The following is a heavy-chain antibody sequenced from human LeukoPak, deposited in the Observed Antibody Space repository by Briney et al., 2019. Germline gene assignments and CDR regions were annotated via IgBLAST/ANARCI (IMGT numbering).Heavy chain of an antibody. CDR2: IIPILGIA. CDR3: ARAPNPYDILTGYRPPY. J-gene: IGHJ4*02. CDR1: GGTFSSYA. Sequence: WASVKVSCKASGGTFSSYAISWVRQAPGQGLEWMGRIIPILGIASYAQKFQGRVTITADKSTSTAYMELSSLRSEDTAVYYCARAPNPYDILTGYRPPYWGQGTLVTVSS. V-gene: IGHV1-69*04. D-gene: IGHD3-9*01.